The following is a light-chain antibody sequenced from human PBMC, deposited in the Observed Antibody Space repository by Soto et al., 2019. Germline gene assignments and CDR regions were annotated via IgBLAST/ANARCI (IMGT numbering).Light chain of an antibody. J-gene: IGLJ7*01. Sequence: QSVLTQPPSVSGAPGQRVTISCTGSSSNIGAGSDVHWYQQLPGEAPKLLIYVNDRRPSGVADRFSGSKSGTSDSLAITGLQAEDEAEYYCQSYESGLSDDLFGSGTQLTVL. CDR3: QSYESGLSDDL. CDR1: SSNIGAGSD. V-gene: IGLV1-40*01. CDR2: VND.